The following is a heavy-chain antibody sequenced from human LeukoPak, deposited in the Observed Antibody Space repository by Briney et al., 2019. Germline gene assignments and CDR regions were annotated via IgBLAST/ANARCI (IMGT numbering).Heavy chain of an antibody. V-gene: IGHV3-21*06. Sequence: GGSLRLSCAASGFSFSNSSMNWLRQAPGKGLEWVSSISTGSGYIFQADSVKGRFTISRDNAKNSLYLQMNSLRAEDTAVYYCARAGSGRSPDWFDPWGQGTLVTVSS. J-gene: IGHJ5*02. CDR1: GFSFSNSS. CDR2: ISTGSGYI. CDR3: ARAGSGRSPDWFDP. D-gene: IGHD1-26*01.